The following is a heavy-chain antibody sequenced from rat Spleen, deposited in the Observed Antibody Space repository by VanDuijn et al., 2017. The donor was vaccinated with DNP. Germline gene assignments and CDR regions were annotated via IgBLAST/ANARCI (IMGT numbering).Heavy chain of an antibody. CDR3: AKAGGYSPWYFDY. V-gene: IGHV5-19*01. D-gene: IGHD1-11*01. CDR2: IDYEGTTT. CDR1: GFTFSDYG. Sequence: EVQLVDSGGGLVQPGRSLKLSCAASGFTFSDYGMHWIRQTPKTGLEWVASIDYEGTTTYNGDSVKGRFTSSRDTAKSTLYLQMDSLRSEETATYYCAKAGGYSPWYFDYWGQGVMVTVSS. J-gene: IGHJ2*01.